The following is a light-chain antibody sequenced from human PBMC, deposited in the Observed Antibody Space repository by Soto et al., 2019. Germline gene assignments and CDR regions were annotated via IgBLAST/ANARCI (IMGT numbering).Light chain of an antibody. CDR3: QQRSNWLTAFT. CDR1: QSVSSY. Sequence: EIVLTQSPATLSLSPGERATLSCRASQSVSSYLAWYQQKPGPAPRLLIYDASNRAPGIPARFSGSGSVTDFTLTTSSLEPEDFAVYDCQQRSNWLTAFTFGGGTQVEIK. CDR2: DAS. J-gene: IGKJ4*01. V-gene: IGKV3-11*01.